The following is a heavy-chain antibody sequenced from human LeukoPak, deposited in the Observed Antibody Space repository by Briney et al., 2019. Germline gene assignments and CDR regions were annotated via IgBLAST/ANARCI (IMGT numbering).Heavy chain of an antibody. CDR1: GGSFSGYY. V-gene: IGHV4-34*01. CDR3: AKASSGWYWYYFDY. J-gene: IGHJ4*02. D-gene: IGHD6-19*01. Sequence: SETLSLTCAVYGGSFSGYYWSWIRQPPGKGLEWIGEINHSGSTNYNPSLKSRVTISVDTSKNQFSLKLSSVTAADTAVYYCAKASSGWYWYYFDYWGQGTLVTVSS. CDR2: INHSGST.